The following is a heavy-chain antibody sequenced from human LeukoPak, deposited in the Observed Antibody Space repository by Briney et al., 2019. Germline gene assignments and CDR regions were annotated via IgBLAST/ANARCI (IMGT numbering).Heavy chain of an antibody. J-gene: IGHJ5*02. CDR1: GFAFRSYG. CDR2: IPYEGSKK. CDR3: AKDWSGNYSWFDP. Sequence: PGGSLRLSCATSGFAFRSYGIHWVRQTPAKGLEWVAYIPYEGSKKYYADSVRGRFTISRDNSKNTAYLQMNSLRNDDTAMYYCAKDWSGNYSWFDPWGQGTLVTVSS. V-gene: IGHV3-30*02. D-gene: IGHD3-3*01.